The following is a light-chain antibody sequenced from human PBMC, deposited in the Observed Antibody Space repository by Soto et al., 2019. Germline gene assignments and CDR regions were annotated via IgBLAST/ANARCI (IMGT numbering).Light chain of an antibody. CDR1: SSDVGGRQY. Sequence: QSVLTQPASVSESPGQSITISCTGTSSDVGGRQYVSWYQQHPGKAPKLMIYEVSNRPSGVSNRFSASKSGNTASLTISGLQAEDEADYYCSSYTASSTYVFGTGTKVTVL. J-gene: IGLJ1*01. CDR3: SSYTASSTYV. V-gene: IGLV2-14*01. CDR2: EVS.